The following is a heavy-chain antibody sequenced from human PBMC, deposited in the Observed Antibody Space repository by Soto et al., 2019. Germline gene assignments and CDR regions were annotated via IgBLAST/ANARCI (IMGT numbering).Heavy chain of an antibody. Sequence: PGGSLRLSCAPSGFTFSTSSMSWVLQAPGKKLEWVSYTSPSGGIIYYADSVRGRFAISRDNAKNSLYLEMNSLRAEDTDVYYCVRKGIRATTGPYWGQGTLVTVSS. V-gene: IGHV3-48*01. D-gene: IGHD1-1*01. CDR3: VRKGIRATTGPY. J-gene: IGHJ4*02. CDR1: GFTFSTSS. CDR2: TSPSGGII.